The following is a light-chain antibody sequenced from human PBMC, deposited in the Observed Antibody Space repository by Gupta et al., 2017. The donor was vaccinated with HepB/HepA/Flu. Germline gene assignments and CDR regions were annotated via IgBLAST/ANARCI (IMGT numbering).Light chain of an antibody. V-gene: IGKV3-15*01. J-gene: IGKJ4*01. CDR3: HQYKNWRLT. Sequence: EIVMTQSPATLSVSPGERATLSCRASQTFSSNLAWYQQKPGQAPRLLIYDASTRATGIPARFSGSGSVTEFTLTIIILHSEDFAVYYFHQYKNWRLTFGEWTKVEIK. CDR1: QTFSSN. CDR2: DAS.